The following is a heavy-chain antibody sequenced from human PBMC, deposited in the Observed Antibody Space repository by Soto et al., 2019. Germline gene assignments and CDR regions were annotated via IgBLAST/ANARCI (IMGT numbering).Heavy chain of an antibody. D-gene: IGHD3-10*01. J-gene: IGHJ5*02. V-gene: IGHV3-30*18. CDR2: ISYNGNKN. Sequence: QEQLVESGGGVVQPGGSLRLSCAVSGFTFSSYGMHWFRQAPGKGLEWVAFISYNGNKNDYADSVKGRFTTSRDNSRDTLYLQMNSLTAEDTAVYICAKDYYYGPWGQGALVTVSS. CDR1: GFTFSSYG. CDR3: AKDYYYGP.